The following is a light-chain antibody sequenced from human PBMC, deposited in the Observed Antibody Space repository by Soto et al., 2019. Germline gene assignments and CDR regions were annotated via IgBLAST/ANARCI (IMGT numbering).Light chain of an antibody. Sequence: QSALTQPASVSGSPGQSITISCTGTSSDVGSYNLVSWYQQLPGKAPKLKIYEVSRRPSGVSNRFSGSKSGNTASLTISGLQAEDEADYYCCSWAGSNTFYFFGTGTKVTVL. CDR2: EVS. CDR1: SSDVGSYNL. CDR3: CSWAGSNTFYF. V-gene: IGLV2-23*02. J-gene: IGLJ1*01.